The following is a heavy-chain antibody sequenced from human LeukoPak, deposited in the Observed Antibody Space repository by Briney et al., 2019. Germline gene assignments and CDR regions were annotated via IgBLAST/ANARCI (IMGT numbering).Heavy chain of an antibody. CDR2: IIPIFGTA. Sequence: ASVKVSCKASGGTFSSYAISWVRQAPGQGLEWMGGIIPIFGTANYAQKFQGRVTITADESTSTAYMELSSLRSEDTAVYYCASTPYSSGWYAKTFDYWGQGTLVTVSS. V-gene: IGHV1-69*13. D-gene: IGHD6-19*01. CDR1: GGTFSSYA. CDR3: ASTPYSSGWYAKTFDY. J-gene: IGHJ4*02.